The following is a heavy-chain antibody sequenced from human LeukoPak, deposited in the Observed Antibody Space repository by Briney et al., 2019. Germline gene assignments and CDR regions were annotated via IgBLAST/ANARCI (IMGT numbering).Heavy chain of an antibody. CDR3: ARLRLVFDAFDI. Sequence: ASVKVSCKASGYTFTGYYMHWVRQAPGQGLEWMGWINPNSGGTNYAQKFQGRVTMTRDTSISTAYMELSRLRSDDTAVYYCARLRLVFDAFDIWGQGTMVTVSS. V-gene: IGHV1-2*02. J-gene: IGHJ3*02. CDR1: GYTFTGYY. CDR2: INPNSGGT. D-gene: IGHD3-9*01.